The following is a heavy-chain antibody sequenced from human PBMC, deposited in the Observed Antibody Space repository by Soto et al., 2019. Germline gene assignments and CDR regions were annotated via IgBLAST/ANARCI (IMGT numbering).Heavy chain of an antibody. CDR2: IKQDGSEK. Sequence: EVQLVESGGGLVQPGGSLRLSCAASGFTFSSYWMSWVRQAPGKGLEWVANIKQDGSEKYYVDSVKGRFTISRDNAKNSLYLQMNSLRAEDTAVYYCARERHRVWWPGGDALDIWGQGTMVTVSS. CDR1: GFTFSSYW. CDR3: ARERHRVWWPGGDALDI. D-gene: IGHD2-21*01. V-gene: IGHV3-7*01. J-gene: IGHJ3*02.